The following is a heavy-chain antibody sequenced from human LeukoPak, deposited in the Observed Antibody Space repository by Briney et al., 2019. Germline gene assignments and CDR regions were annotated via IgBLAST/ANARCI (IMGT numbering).Heavy chain of an antibody. D-gene: IGHD3-10*01. J-gene: IGHJ4*02. V-gene: IGHV3-21*01. CDR1: GFTFSSYS. CDR3: ARGEYGSGSYHIDY. Sequence: GGSLRLSCAASGFTFSSYSMNWVRQAPGKGLEWVSSISSSSGYIYYADSVKGRFTISRDNAKNSLYLQMNSLRAEDTAVYYCARGEYGSGSYHIDYWGQGTLVTVSS. CDR2: ISSSSGYI.